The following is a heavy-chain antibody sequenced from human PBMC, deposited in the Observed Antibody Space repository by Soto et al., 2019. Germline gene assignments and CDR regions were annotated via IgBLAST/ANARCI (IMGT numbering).Heavy chain of an antibody. D-gene: IGHD2-15*01. CDR2: IYYSGST. Sequence: QVQLQESGPGLVKPSETLSLTCTVSGGSISSYYWSWIRQPPGKGLEWIGYIYYSGSTNYNPSLKSRVTISVDTAKNQFSLKLSSVTAADTAVYYCARCGGSCYSVDYWGQGTLVTVSS. J-gene: IGHJ4*02. V-gene: IGHV4-59*08. CDR3: ARCGGSCYSVDY. CDR1: GGSISSYY.